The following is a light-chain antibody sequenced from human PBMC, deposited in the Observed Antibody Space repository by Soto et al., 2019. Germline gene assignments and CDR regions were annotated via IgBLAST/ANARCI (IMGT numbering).Light chain of an antibody. CDR2: DVS. Sequence: QSALTQPRSVSGSPGQSVTISCTGTSSDVGGYNYVSWYQQHPGKAPKLMIYDVSKRPSGVPDRFSGSKSGNTASLTISGLQAEDEADYYCATWDDDVSGPVFGGGTKVTVL. J-gene: IGLJ3*02. CDR1: SSDVGGYNY. CDR3: ATWDDDVSGPV. V-gene: IGLV2-11*01.